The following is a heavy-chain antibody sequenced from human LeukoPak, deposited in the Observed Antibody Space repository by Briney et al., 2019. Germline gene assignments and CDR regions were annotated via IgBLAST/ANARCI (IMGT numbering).Heavy chain of an antibody. D-gene: IGHD6-19*01. J-gene: IGHJ4*02. CDR2: ISTTGSSI. Sequence: GGSLRLSCAASGFSFSSYSMNWVRQAPGKGLEWVSYISTTGSSIYYADSVEGRFTISRDNVKNLLYLQMNSLRAEDTAVYYCARVQRGIAVALDYWGQGTLATVSS. CDR1: GFSFSSYS. CDR3: ARVQRGIAVALDY. V-gene: IGHV3-48*04.